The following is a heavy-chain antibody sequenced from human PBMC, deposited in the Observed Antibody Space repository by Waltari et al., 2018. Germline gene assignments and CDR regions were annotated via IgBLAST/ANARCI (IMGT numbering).Heavy chain of an antibody. V-gene: IGHV3-23*01. CDR2: IGTVNDR. CDR1: GLTFSSDG. D-gene: IGHD1-1*01. J-gene: IGHJ4*02. CDR3: AKHWDY. Sequence: EAQLLESGGGLIQPGGSLRLSCAASGLTFSSDGMSWVRQAPGKGLEWVSSIGTVNDRYYTDSVRGRFTISRDNSKNTLYLQMSSLRAEDTAVYFCAKHWDYWGQGTLVTVSS.